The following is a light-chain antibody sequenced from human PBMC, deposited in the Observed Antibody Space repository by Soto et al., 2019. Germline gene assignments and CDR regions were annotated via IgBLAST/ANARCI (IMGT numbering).Light chain of an antibody. CDR1: SSDVGSYTY. Sequence: QSALTQPRSVSGSPGRSVTISCTGTSSDVGSYTYVSWYQQHPGKAPKLMIYDVSRRPSGVPDRFSGSKSGNTASLTISGLQAEAEADYYCCSYAGTYTYVFGTGTKVTVL. J-gene: IGLJ1*01. V-gene: IGLV2-11*01. CDR3: CSYAGTYTYV. CDR2: DVS.